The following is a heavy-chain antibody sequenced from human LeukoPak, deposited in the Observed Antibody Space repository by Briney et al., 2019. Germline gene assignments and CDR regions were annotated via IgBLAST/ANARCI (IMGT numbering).Heavy chain of an antibody. Sequence: GASVKVSCKTSAYTFASHGIIWVRQAPGQGLEWMGWISVYNGNTNYAQKLQGRVTMTTDTSTNTAYMELRSLRSDDTAMYYCAYGYCSTTNCRSDYWGQGTLVTVSS. D-gene: IGHD2-2*03. V-gene: IGHV1-18*01. CDR2: ISVYNGNT. J-gene: IGHJ4*02. CDR3: AYGYCSTTNCRSDY. CDR1: AYTFASHG.